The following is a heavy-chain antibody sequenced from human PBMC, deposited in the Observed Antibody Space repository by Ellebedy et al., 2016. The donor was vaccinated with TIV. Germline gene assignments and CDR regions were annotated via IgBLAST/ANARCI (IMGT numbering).Heavy chain of an antibody. D-gene: IGHD1-26*01. CDR2: IDGRSAWT. CDR3: TRDSGWEESD. Sequence: GGSLRLSXAASGFNVSDHGMSWVRQAPGKGLEWVSGIDGRSAWTDYLDSVKGRFTTSRDNSKNTLHLQMNSLRVEDTAVYFCTRDSGWEESDWGQGTLVIVSS. CDR1: GFNVSDHG. J-gene: IGHJ4*02. V-gene: IGHV3-23*01.